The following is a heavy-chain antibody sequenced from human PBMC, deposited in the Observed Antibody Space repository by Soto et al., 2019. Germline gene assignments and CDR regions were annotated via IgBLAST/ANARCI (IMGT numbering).Heavy chain of an antibody. J-gene: IGHJ3*02. CDR2: ISGSGTTA. V-gene: IGHV3-23*01. D-gene: IGHD6-19*01. Sequence: EVPRLESGGGLVQPGGSLRLSCAASGFIFSSYAMSWVRQAPGKGLDWVSAISGSGTTAYYADSVKGRFTFSRDNSKKTMYLQMNSLRAEDTAVYYCAKTTDGWFSAFEIWGQGTMVTVSS. CDR1: GFIFSSYA. CDR3: AKTTDGWFSAFEI.